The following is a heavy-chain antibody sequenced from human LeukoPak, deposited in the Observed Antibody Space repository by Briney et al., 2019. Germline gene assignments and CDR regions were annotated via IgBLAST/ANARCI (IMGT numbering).Heavy chain of an antibody. CDR2: ISYDGSNK. CDR3: ARALSLWLSNFDY. CDR1: GFTFSSYA. D-gene: IGHD5-18*01. J-gene: IGHJ4*02. V-gene: IGHV3-30*04. Sequence: PGRSLRLSCAASGFTFSSYAMHWVRQAPGKGLEWVAVISYDGSNKYYADSVKGRFTISRDNSKNTLYLQMSSLRAEDTAVYYCARALSLWLSNFDYWGQGTLVTVSS.